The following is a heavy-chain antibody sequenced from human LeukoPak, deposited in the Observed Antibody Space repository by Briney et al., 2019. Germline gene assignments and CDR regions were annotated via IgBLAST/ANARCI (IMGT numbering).Heavy chain of an antibody. CDR3: AKELGYCSGGSCYYVYYYGMDV. D-gene: IGHD2-15*01. Sequence: GGSLRLSCAASGFTFSSYGMHWVRQAPGKGLEWVAFIRCDGSNKYYADSVKGRFTISRDNSKNTLYLQMNSLRAEDTAVYYCAKELGYCSGGSCYYVYYYGMDVWGQGTTVTVSS. V-gene: IGHV3-30*02. J-gene: IGHJ6*02. CDR2: IRCDGSNK. CDR1: GFTFSSYG.